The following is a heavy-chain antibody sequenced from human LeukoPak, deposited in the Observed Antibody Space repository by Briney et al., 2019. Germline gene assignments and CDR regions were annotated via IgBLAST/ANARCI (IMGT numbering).Heavy chain of an antibody. D-gene: IGHD6-19*01. Sequence: ASVKVSCKASPDTFTRYGITWMRHAPGQGLERMGWIRAYNGDTNYAQKFQGRVTMTAERSTNTAYMELRGLTFDDTAVFYCATTTATSGSSLYWGQGTLVNVAS. CDR3: ATTTATSGSSLY. CDR1: PDTFTRYG. J-gene: IGHJ4*02. CDR2: IRAYNGDT. V-gene: IGHV1-18*01.